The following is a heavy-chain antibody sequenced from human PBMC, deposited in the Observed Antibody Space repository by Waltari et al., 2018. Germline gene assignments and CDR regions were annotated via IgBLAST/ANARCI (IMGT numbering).Heavy chain of an antibody. CDR3: ARGAKWFGELVAYFDY. V-gene: IGHV4-59*01. CDR2: IYYSGST. Sequence: QVQLQESGPGLVKPSETLSLTCTVSGGSISSYYWSWIRQPPGKGLEWIGYIYYSGSTNYNPSLNSRVTISVDTSKNQFSLKLSSVTAADTAVYYCARGAKWFGELVAYFDYWGQGTLVTVSS. CDR1: GGSISSYY. J-gene: IGHJ4*02. D-gene: IGHD3-10*01.